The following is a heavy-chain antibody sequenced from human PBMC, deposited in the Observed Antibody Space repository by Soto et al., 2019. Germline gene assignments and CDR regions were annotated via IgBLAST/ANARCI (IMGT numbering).Heavy chain of an antibody. CDR1: GYTSTSYY. Sequence: ASVKVSCKASGYTSTSYYMHWVRQAPGQGLEWMGIINPSGGSTSYAQKFQGRVTMTRDTSTSTVYMELSSLRSEDTAVYYCAREASIVVVTAPFDYWGQGTLVTVSS. J-gene: IGHJ4*02. CDR3: AREASIVVVTAPFDY. V-gene: IGHV1-46*01. D-gene: IGHD2-21*02. CDR2: INPSGGST.